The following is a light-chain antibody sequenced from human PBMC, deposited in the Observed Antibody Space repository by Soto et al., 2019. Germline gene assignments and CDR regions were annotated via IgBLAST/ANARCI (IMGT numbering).Light chain of an antibody. CDR3: AVWDDSLNGVV. V-gene: IGLV1-44*01. Sequence: QSVLTQPPSASETPGQTVTISCSGSSSKIGSNTVNWYQQVPGTAPKLLMYANHYRPSGVPDRFSGSKSGTSASLAISGLQSEDEGDYFCAVWDDSLNGVVFGGGTKVTVL. CDR2: ANH. CDR1: SSKIGSNT. J-gene: IGLJ2*01.